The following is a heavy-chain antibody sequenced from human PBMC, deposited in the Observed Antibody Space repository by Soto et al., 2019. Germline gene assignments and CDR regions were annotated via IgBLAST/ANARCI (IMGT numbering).Heavy chain of an antibody. V-gene: IGHV3-30*18. Sequence: VQLAESGGGVVQPGRSLRLSCVASGFTFSSYGMSWVRQAPGKGLEWVAVISNDGNYDFYADSVKGRFTISRDNSKNTLLLQMNSLKPEDTALYFCVKGRGANCRDPTCYMFDSWGQRERVTVS. CDR2: ISNDGNYD. CDR1: GFTFSSYG. J-gene: IGHJ5*01. CDR3: VKGRGANCRDPTCYMFDS. D-gene: IGHD2-2*01.